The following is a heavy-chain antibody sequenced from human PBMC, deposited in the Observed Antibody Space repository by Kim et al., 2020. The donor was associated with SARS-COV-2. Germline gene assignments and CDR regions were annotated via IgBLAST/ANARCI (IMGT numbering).Heavy chain of an antibody. V-gene: IGHV5-51*01. D-gene: IGHD6-13*01. Sequence: PAFHAHVTISAHKSISTAYLQWSSLKASDTAMYYCAREYTSSPGGFDYWGQGTLVTVSS. J-gene: IGHJ4*02. CDR3: AREYTSSPGGFDY.